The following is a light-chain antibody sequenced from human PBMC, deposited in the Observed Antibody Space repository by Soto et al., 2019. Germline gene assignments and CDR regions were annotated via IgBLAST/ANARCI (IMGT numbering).Light chain of an antibody. CDR2: GAS. J-gene: IGKJ1*01. Sequence: EIVMTQSPATLSVSPGEGATLSCRASQSVGSNLAWYQQKPGQAPRLLIYGASTRATGTPARFSGSGSGTEFTLTISSLHTEDFAVYYCQQYNNWPPWTFGQGTKVEIK. V-gene: IGKV3-15*01. CDR3: QQYNNWPPWT. CDR1: QSVGSN.